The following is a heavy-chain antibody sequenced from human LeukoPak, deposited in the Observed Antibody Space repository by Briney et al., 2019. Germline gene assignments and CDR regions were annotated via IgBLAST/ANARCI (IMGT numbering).Heavy chain of an antibody. D-gene: IGHD2-15*01. Sequence: GGSLRLSCAASGFTFSSYAMHWVRQAPGKGLEYVSAISSNGGSTYYANSVKGRFTISRDNSKNTLYLQMGSLRAEDMAVYYCAREGSGWQLLLGYYYYYYMDVWGKGTTVTISS. J-gene: IGHJ6*03. CDR3: AREGSGWQLLLGYYYYYYMDV. V-gene: IGHV3-64*01. CDR1: GFTFSSYA. CDR2: ISSNGGST.